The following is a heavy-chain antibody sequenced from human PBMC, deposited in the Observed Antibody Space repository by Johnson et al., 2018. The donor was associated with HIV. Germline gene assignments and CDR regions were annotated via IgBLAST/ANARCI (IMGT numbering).Heavy chain of an antibody. J-gene: IGHJ3*02. V-gene: IGHV3-7*05. Sequence: MLLVESGGGLVQPGGSLRLSCAASGFTFSSYWMSWVRQAPGKGLEWVANIKQDGSEKYYVDSVKGRFTISRDNAKNSLYLQMNSLRAEDTAVYYCARDHGYCSSTSCYGDDAFDIWGQGTMVNVSS. CDR2: IKQDGSEK. CDR3: ARDHGYCSSTSCYGDDAFDI. D-gene: IGHD2-2*03. CDR1: GFTFSSYW.